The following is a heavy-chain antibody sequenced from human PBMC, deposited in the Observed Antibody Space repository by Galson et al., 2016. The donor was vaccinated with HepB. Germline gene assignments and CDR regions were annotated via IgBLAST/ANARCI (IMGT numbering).Heavy chain of an antibody. Sequence: ATLSPTCTVAGGSINNSFRHCIRQPPGKGLESARFVGYNGDTRYTPSLRGRLTISLDTPKNQFSLKLNSLTSADTAVYSFSTEWPSFEFWGQGILVTLSS. V-gene: IGHV4-59*01. J-gene: IGHJ4*02. D-gene: IGHD5-12*01. CDR1: GGSINNSF. CDR3: STEWPSFEF. CDR2: VGYNGDT.